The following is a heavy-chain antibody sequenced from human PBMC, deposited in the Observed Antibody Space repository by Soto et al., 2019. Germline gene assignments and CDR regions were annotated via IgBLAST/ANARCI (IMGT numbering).Heavy chain of an antibody. CDR3: ARGRYKGAYYYYGMDV. CDR2: IIPIFGTA. Sequence: GASVKVSCKASGGTFSSYAISWVRQAPGQGLEWMGGIIPIFGTANYAQKFQGRVTITADESTSTAYMELSSLRSEDTAVYYCARGRYKGAYYYYGMDVWGQGTTVTVSS. J-gene: IGHJ6*02. CDR1: GGTFSSYA. D-gene: IGHD3-16*02. V-gene: IGHV1-69*13.